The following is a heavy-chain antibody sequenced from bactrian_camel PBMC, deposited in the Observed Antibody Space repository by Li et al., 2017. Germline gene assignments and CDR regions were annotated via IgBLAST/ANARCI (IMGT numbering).Heavy chain of an antibody. CDR2: IDSYGGT. D-gene: IGHD6*01. V-gene: IGHV3S53*01. Sequence: HVQLVESGGGSAQAGGSLRLTCSASGYNYKNWCMGWFRQAPGKEREGVASIDSYGGTPVSDSVKGRFTISRDNAKNTLYLEMKDLKPDDSAIYYCAADHRPICRPAAVLAVDFTYWGQGTQVTVS. J-gene: IGHJ4*01. CDR1: GYNYKNWC. CDR3: AADHRPICRPAAVLAVDFTY.